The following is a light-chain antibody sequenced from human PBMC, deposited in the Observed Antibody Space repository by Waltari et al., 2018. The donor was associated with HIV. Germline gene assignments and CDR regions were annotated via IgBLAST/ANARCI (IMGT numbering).Light chain of an antibody. V-gene: IGLV1-44*01. CDR1: SSNIGSNT. Sequence: QSVLTQPPSASGTPGQRVTISCSGSSSNIGSNTVNWYQQLPGTAPKLRIYSNNHRPSGVPDRFSGSKSGTSASLAISGLQSEDESDYYCAAWDGSLNGRVVFGGGTKLTVL. CDR2: SNN. CDR3: AAWDGSLNGRVV. J-gene: IGLJ2*01.